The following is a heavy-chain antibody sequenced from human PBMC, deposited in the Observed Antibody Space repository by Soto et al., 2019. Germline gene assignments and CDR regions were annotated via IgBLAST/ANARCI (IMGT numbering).Heavy chain of an antibody. CDR2: ISSMGSTI. Sequence: WVSLLLSCAASGFTCSDYYMSWIRQAPGKRLERGSYISSMGSTIYCADALKGRFTMSRDNAKNSLYLQMNSLRAEDTAVYYRARDPARIAAATSRYSYYGRDVCGQGTT. CDR3: ARDPARIAAATSRYSYYGRDV. D-gene: IGHD6-13*01. CDR1: GFTCSDYY. V-gene: IGHV3-11*01. J-gene: IGHJ6*02.